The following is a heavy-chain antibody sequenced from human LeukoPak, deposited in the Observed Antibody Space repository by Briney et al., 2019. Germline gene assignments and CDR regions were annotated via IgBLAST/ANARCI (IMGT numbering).Heavy chain of an antibody. CDR1: GFTVSSNY. CDR3: ARDPPDYGDYGMGAFDI. D-gene: IGHD4-17*01. V-gene: IGHV3-53*01. CDR2: IYSGGST. Sequence: PGGSLRLSCAASGFTVSSNYMSWVRQAPGKGLEWVSVIYSGGSTYYADSVRGRFTISRDNSKNTLYLQMNSLRAEDTAVYYCARDPPDYGDYGMGAFDIWGQGTMVTVSS. J-gene: IGHJ3*02.